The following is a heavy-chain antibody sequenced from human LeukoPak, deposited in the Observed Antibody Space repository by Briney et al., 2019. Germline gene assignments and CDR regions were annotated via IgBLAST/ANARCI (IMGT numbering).Heavy chain of an antibody. V-gene: IGHV1-18*01. J-gene: IGHJ5*02. CDR3: ARGPDIVVVPAARNWFDP. CDR1: GYTFTSYG. CDR2: ISAYNGDT. Sequence: ASVKVSFKASGYTFTSYGISWVRQAPGQGLEWMGWISAYNGDTNYAQKLQGRVTMTTDTSTSTAYMELRSLRSDDTAVYYCARGPDIVVVPAARNWFDPWGQGTLVTVSS. D-gene: IGHD2-2*01.